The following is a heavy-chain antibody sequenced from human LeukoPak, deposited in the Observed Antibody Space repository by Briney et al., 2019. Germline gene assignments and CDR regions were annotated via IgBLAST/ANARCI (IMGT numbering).Heavy chain of an antibody. J-gene: IGHJ5*02. CDR1: GESFSGYY. CDR3: ARGRYYYGSGSSGNWFDP. CDR2: INHSGST. Sequence: PSETLSLACAVYGESFSGYYWSWIRQPPGRGLEWIGEINHSGSTNYNPSLKSRVTISVDTSKNQFSLKLSSVTAADTAVYYCARGRYYYGSGSSGNWFDPWGQGTLVTVSS. D-gene: IGHD3-10*01. V-gene: IGHV4-34*01.